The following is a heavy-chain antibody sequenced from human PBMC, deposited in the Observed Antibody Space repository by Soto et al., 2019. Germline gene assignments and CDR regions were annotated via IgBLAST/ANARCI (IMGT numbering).Heavy chain of an antibody. CDR2: ISGSGGTT. CDR3: AKDRDFSSSGGLGGFY. V-gene: IGHV3-23*01. Sequence: EEQLLESGGGLVQPGGSLRLSCAASGFTFGSHGMSWVRQAPGKGLEWVSGISGSGGTTYYADSVKGRFTISRDNSKNTVYLQMNGLRAGGTAVYYCAKDRDFSSSGGLGGFYWGQGTLVTVSS. CDR1: GFTFGSHG. J-gene: IGHJ4*02. D-gene: IGHD6-6*01.